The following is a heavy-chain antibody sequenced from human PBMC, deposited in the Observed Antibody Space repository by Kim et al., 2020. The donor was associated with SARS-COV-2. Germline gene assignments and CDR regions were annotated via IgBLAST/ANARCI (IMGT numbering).Heavy chain of an antibody. CDR1: GAPISSYY. CDR3: ARWNYSDNAGLVY. D-gene: IGHD1-7*01. V-gene: IGHV4-59*13. Sequence: SETLSLTCTVSGAPISSYYWVWVRQPPGKGLEWMATFFRSGGTSSNPSLKSRVTISADTSNHQFSLQLSSVTAADTAVYYCARWNYSDNAGLVYWGQGT. J-gene: IGHJ4*02. CDR2: FFRSGGT.